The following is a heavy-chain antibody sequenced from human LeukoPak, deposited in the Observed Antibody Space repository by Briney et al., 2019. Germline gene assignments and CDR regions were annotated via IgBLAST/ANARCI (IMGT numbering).Heavy chain of an antibody. CDR3: ARDREWFGEPSFDY. Sequence: GGSLRLSCAASGFTFNNYAMNWVRQGPGEGLEWVSSISSSSSYIYYADSVKGRSTISRDNAKNSLYLQMNSLRAEDTAVYYCARDREWFGEPSFDYWGQGTQVTVSS. CDR1: GFTFNNYA. V-gene: IGHV3-21*01. D-gene: IGHD3-10*01. J-gene: IGHJ4*02. CDR2: ISSSSSYI.